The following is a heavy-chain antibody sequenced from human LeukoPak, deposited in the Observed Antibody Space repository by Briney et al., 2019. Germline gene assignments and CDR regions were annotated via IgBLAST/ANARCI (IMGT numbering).Heavy chain of an antibody. J-gene: IGHJ1*01. CDR3: AADSVGATKFEYFQH. D-gene: IGHD1-26*01. CDR1: GFTFTSSA. V-gene: IGHV1-58*02. Sequence: SVTVSCKASGFTFTSSAMQWVRQARGQGLEWIGWIVVGSGNTNYAQKFQERVTITRDMSTSTAYIELSSLRSEDTAVYYCAADSVGATKFEYFQHWGQGTLVTVSS. CDR2: IVVGSGNT.